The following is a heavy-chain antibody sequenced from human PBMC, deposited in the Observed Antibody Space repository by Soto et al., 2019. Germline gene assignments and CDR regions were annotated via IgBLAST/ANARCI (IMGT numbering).Heavy chain of an antibody. CDR2: IKSKTDGGTT. D-gene: IGHD2-15*01. CDR1: GFTFSNAW. V-gene: IGHV3-15*01. J-gene: IGHJ6*02. Sequence: EVQLVESGGGLVKPGGSLRLSCAASGFTFSNAWMSWVRQAPGKGLEWVGRIKSKTDGGTTDYAAPVKGRFTISRDDSKTTLYLQMNSLKTEDTAVYYCTTDCSGGSCYPGAYYYYYGMDVWGQGTTVTVSS. CDR3: TTDCSGGSCYPGAYYYYYGMDV.